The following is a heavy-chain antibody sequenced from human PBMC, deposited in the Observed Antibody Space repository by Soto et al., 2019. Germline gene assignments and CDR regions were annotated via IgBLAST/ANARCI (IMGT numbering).Heavy chain of an antibody. CDR1: GFTFSSYA. CDR3: AKGEVRGIIPSYFDY. V-gene: IGHV3-23*01. CDR2: ISGSGGST. J-gene: IGHJ4*02. Sequence: LRLSCAASGFTFSSYAMSWVRQAPGKGLEWVSAISGSGGSTYYADSVKGRFTISRDNSKNTLYLQMDSLRAEDTAVYYCAKGEVRGIIPSYFDYWGLGTLVTVS. D-gene: IGHD3-10*01.